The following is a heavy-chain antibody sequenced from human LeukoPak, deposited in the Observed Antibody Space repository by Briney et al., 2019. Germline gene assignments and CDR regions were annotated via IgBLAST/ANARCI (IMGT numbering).Heavy chain of an antibody. CDR2: ISYDGSNK. J-gene: IGHJ4*02. V-gene: IGHV3-30*18. CDR3: AKEEQYSYAI. D-gene: IGHD5-18*01. Sequence: GGSLRLSCAASGFTFSSYGMHWVRQAPGKGLERVAVISYDGSNKYYADSVKGRFTISRDNSKNTLYLQMNSLRAEDTAVYYCAKEEQYSYAIWGQGTLVTVSS. CDR1: GFTFSSYG.